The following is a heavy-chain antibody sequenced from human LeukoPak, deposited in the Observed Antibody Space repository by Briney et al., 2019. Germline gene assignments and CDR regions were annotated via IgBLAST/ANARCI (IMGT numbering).Heavy chain of an antibody. J-gene: IGHJ2*01. V-gene: IGHV4-39*07. CDR3: SRRDCSQTNCFYWYFDV. CDR2: VYYSGVS. CDR1: GGSIISGGSY. D-gene: IGHD2-2*01. Sequence: PSETLSLTCTVSGGSIISGGSYWGWIRQPPGKGLEWIGSVYYSGVSYYNPSLSSRVSISVDTSKNQFSLRLSALTAADTAMYYCSRRDCSQTNCFYWYFDVWGRGTLLTVSS.